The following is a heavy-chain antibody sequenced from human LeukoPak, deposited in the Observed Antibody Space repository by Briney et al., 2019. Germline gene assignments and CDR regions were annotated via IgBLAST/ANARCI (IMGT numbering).Heavy chain of an antibody. CDR3: ARSGYSYGREADY. V-gene: IGHV3-33*01. CDR2: IWYDGSNK. CDR1: GLTFSSYG. D-gene: IGHD5-18*01. Sequence: PGGSLRLSCAASGLTFSSYGMHWVRQAPGKGLEWVAVIWYDGSNKYYADSVKGRFTISRDNSKNTLFLQMNSLRAEDTAVYYCARSGYSYGREADYWGQGTLVTVSS. J-gene: IGHJ4*02.